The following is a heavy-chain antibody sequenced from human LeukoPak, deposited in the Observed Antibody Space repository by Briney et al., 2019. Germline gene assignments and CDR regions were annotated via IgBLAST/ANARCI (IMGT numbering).Heavy chain of an antibody. CDR1: GGSISSSNW. V-gene: IGHV4-4*02. J-gene: IGHJ4*02. Sequence: PSGTLSLTCAVSGGSISSSNWWSWVRQPPGKGLEWIGEIYHSGSTNYNPSLKSRVTISVDKSKNQFSLKLSSVTAADTAVYYCARGYGDYVASFFDYWGQGTLVTVSS. D-gene: IGHD4-17*01. CDR2: IYHSGST. CDR3: ARGYGDYVASFFDY.